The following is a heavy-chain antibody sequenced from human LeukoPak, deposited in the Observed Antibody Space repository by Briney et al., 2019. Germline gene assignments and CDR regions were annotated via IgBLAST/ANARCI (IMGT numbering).Heavy chain of an antibody. CDR1: GDSISSYY. Sequence: SETLSLICRLSGDSISSYYWSWIRQPPEKGLEWIGYIYSSGSTNYNPSLRSRVTISVDTSKNQFSLKLNSVTAADTAVYYCARRGDTIFGGLNMTAWFSRCGQGTLVTVSS. CDR2: IYSSGST. D-gene: IGHD3-3*01. J-gene: IGHJ4*02. CDR3: ARRGDTIFGGLNMTAWFSR. V-gene: IGHV4-59*01.